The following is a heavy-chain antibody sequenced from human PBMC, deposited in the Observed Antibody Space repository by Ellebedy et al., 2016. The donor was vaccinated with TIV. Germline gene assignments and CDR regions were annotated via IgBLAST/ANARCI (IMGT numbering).Heavy chain of an antibody. V-gene: IGHV3-7*03. D-gene: IGHD3-3*01. CDR3: AKFASGPPYDAFHL. CDR1: GFTFSNYA. J-gene: IGHJ3*01. Sequence: PGGSLRLSCAASGFTFSNYAMNWVRQTPGKGLEWVAYIKQDGSEKYYVDSVKGRFTISRDNAKNSLYLQMNSLRAEDTAVYYCAKFASGPPYDAFHLWGQGTMVTVSA. CDR2: IKQDGSEK.